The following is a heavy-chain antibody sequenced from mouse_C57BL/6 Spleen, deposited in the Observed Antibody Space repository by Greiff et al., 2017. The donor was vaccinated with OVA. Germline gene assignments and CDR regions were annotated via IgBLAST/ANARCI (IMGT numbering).Heavy chain of an antibody. V-gene: IGHV1-80*01. CDR1: GYAFSSYW. D-gene: IGHD2-2*01. CDR3: AREGIYYGYSAWFAY. Sequence: QVQLKQSGAELVKPGASVKISCKASGYAFSSYWMNWVKQRPGKGLEWIGQIYPGDGDTNYNGKFKGKATLTADKSSSTAYMQLSSLTSEDSAVYFCAREGIYYGYSAWFAYWGQGTLVTVSA. CDR2: IYPGDGDT. J-gene: IGHJ3*01.